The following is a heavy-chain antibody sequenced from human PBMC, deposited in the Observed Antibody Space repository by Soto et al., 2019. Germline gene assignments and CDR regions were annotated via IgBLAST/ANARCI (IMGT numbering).Heavy chain of an antibody. CDR3: ARQDTAMVTWFDP. V-gene: IGHV4-30-4*01. D-gene: IGHD5-18*01. CDR1: GGSISSGDYY. Sequence: SETLSLTFTVSGGSISSGDYYWSWIRQPPGKGLEWIGYIYYSGSTYYNPSLKSRVTISVDTSKNQFSLKLSSVTAADTAVYYCARQDTAMVTWFDPWGQGTLVTVSS. J-gene: IGHJ5*02. CDR2: IYYSGST.